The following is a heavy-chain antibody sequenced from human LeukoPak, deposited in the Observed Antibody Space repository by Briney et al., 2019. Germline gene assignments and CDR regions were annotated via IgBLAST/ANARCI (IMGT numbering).Heavy chain of an antibody. V-gene: IGHV4-39*01. D-gene: IGHD6-13*01. Sequence: PSETLSLTCTVSGGSISSSSYYWGWIRQPPGKGLEWIGSIYYSGSTYYNPSLKSRVTISVDTSKNQFSLKLSSVTAADTAVYYCARRLGIAAAFFDYWGQGTWSPSPQ. CDR1: GGSISSSSYY. J-gene: IGHJ4*02. CDR3: ARRLGIAAAFFDY. CDR2: IYYSGST.